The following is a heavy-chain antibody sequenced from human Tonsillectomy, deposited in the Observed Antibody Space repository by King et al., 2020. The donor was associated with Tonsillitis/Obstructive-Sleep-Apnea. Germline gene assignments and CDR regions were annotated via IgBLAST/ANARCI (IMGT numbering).Heavy chain of an antibody. J-gene: IGHJ4*02. V-gene: IGHV3-23*04. Sequence: VQLVESGGGLVQPGGSLRLSCAASGFTFTSSALSWVRQAPGKGLAWVSSITDSGIGTFYADSVRGRFTISRDNSKNMLYLQVNSLRAEDTAIYYCAKRGGLGGEEVGYFDSWGQGTLVTVSA. CDR3: AKRGGLGGEEVGYFDS. CDR1: GFTFTSSA. CDR2: ITDSGIGT. D-gene: IGHD1-26*01.